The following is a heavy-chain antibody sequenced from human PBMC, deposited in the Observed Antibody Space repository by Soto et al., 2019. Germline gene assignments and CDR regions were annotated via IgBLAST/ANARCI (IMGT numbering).Heavy chain of an antibody. D-gene: IGHD6-19*01. J-gene: IGHJ4*02. Sequence: GGSLRLSCAASGFSFSSSAMSWVRQSPGKGLEWVSAISGSGGTTYYTDSVKGRFTISRDNSKNTLYLQMNSLRAEDTAVYYCAIYNREYSSGLEYWGQGTLVTVSS. CDR1: GFSFSSSA. CDR3: AIYNREYSSGLEY. CDR2: ISGSGGTT. V-gene: IGHV3-23*01.